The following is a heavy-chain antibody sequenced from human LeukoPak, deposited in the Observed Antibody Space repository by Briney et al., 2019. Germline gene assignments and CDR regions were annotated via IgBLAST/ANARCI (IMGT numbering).Heavy chain of an antibody. J-gene: IGHJ3*02. D-gene: IGHD5-18*01. Sequence: PGRSLRLSCAASGFTFSSYGMHWVRQAPGKGLEWVAVISYDGSNKYYADSVKGRFTISRDNSKNTLYLQMNSLRAEDTAVYYCANPVVDTAIGDAFDIWGQGTMVTVSS. CDR2: ISYDGSNK. V-gene: IGHV3-30*18. CDR1: GFTFSSYG. CDR3: ANPVVDTAIGDAFDI.